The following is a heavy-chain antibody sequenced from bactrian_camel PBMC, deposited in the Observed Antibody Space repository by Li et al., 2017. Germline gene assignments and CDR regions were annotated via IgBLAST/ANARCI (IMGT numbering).Heavy chain of an antibody. V-gene: IGHV3S53*01. CDR3: AADEHTASWACTLLVVAGWGDFGS. CDR2: IDGDGKT. J-gene: IGHJ6*01. Sequence: SLRLSCAAPGYMITSSCMGIFRQDPGKEREGVATIDGDGKTMYRDSVKGRFTISKDIATNTLSLQMNSLKPEDTAMYYCAADEHTASWACTLLVVAGWGDFGSWGQGTQVTVS. D-gene: IGHD6*01. CDR1: GYMITSSC.